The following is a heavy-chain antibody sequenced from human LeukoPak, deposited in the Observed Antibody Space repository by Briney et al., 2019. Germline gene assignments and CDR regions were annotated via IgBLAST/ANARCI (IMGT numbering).Heavy chain of an antibody. V-gene: IGHV3-23*01. CDR2: IIGRSGST. Sequence: GGSLRLSCAASRFTISSYAMSWVRQAPGKGLEWVSGIIGRSGSTYYADSVKGRFTIARDKSKNTVYLQMNSLRAEDTAVYYCAKDVSRMLGAGGWFDPWGQGTLVSVPS. D-gene: IGHD1-26*01. CDR3: AKDVSRMLGAGGWFDP. CDR1: RFTISSYA. J-gene: IGHJ5*02.